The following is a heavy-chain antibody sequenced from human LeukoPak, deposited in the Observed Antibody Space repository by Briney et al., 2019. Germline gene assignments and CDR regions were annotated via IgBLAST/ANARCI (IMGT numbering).Heavy chain of an antibody. Sequence: GGSLRLSCAASGFTFASYAMSWVRQAPGRGLEWVSATSGSGANTYYADSVKGRFTISRDNSKNTLYLQMNSLRAEDTAVYYCAKSDGYSYGNDYWGQGTLVTVSS. CDR1: GFTFASYA. CDR3: AKSDGYSYGNDY. CDR2: TSGSGANT. V-gene: IGHV3-23*01. D-gene: IGHD5-18*01. J-gene: IGHJ4*02.